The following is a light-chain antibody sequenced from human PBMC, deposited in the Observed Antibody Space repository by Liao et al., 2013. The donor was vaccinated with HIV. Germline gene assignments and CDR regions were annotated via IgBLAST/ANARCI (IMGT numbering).Light chain of an antibody. CDR2: EDS. CDR1: EVGDKY. CDR3: QAWDSSSYV. Sequence: SYELTQPPSVSVSPGQTATITCSGDEVGDKYACWYQVKPGQSPEVVIYEDSKRPSGIPERFSGSNSGNTATLTISGTQAMDEADYYCQAWDSSSYVFGTGTKVTVL. V-gene: IGLV3-1*01. J-gene: IGLJ1*01.